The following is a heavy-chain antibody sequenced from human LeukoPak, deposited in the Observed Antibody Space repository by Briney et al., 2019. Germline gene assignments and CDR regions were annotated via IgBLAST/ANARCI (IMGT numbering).Heavy chain of an antibody. CDR2: INPNSGGT. Sequence: ASVKVSCKASGYTFTGYYMHWVRQAPGQGLEWMGWINPNSGGTNYAQKFQGRVTMTRDTSISTAYMELSRLRSDDTAVYYCARSDSGSWHLDYWGQGTLVTVSS. CDR1: GYTFTGYY. D-gene: IGHD6-13*01. V-gene: IGHV1-2*02. CDR3: ARSDSGSWHLDY. J-gene: IGHJ4*02.